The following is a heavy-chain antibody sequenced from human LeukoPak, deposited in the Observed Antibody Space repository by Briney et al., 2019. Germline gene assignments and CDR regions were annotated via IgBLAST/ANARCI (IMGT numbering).Heavy chain of an antibody. D-gene: IGHD2-21*02. Sequence: SGTLSLTCAVSGGSISSSNWWSWVRQPPGKGLEWIGEIYHSGSTNYNPSLKSRVTISVDTSKNQFSLKLSSVTAADTAVYYCARDGGDRLSPLDYWGQGTLVTVSS. V-gene: IGHV4-4*02. CDR3: ARDGGDRLSPLDY. CDR2: IYHSGST. J-gene: IGHJ4*02. CDR1: GGSISSSNW.